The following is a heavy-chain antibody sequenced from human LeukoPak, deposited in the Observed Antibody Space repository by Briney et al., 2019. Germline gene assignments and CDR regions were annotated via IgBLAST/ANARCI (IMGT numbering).Heavy chain of an antibody. V-gene: IGHV3-30*18. J-gene: IGHJ4*02. CDR1: GFTFSNYG. CDR2: ISDDGDNK. Sequence: GGSLRLSCAASGFTFSNYGMHWVRQPPGKGLEWVTFISDDGDNKHYAGSVKGRLTASRDNSKSTLFLQMNSLRVEDTAVYYCVKATRGNLWNGLPWDHSDKWGQGTLVTVSS. CDR3: VKATRGNLWNGLPWDHSDK. D-gene: IGHD3-3*01.